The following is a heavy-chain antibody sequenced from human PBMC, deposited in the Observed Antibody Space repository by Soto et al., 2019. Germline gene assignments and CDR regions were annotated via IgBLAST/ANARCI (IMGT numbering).Heavy chain of an antibody. D-gene: IGHD3-22*01. V-gene: IGHV1-69*01. CDR3: ARDRVRDSSGYYQLSYYYGMDV. CDR1: GGTFSSYA. CDR2: IIPIFGTA. J-gene: IGHJ6*02. Sequence: QVQLVQSGAEVKKPGSSVKVSCKASGGTFSSYAISWVRQAPGQGLERMGGIIPIFGTANYAQKFQGRVTITADESTSTAYMELSSLRSEDTAVYYCARDRVRDSSGYYQLSYYYGMDVWGQGTTVTVSS.